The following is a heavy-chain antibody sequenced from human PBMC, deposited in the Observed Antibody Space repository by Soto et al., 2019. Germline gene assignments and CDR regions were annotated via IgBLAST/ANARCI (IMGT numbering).Heavy chain of an antibody. J-gene: IGHJ4*02. V-gene: IGHV1-69*01. CDR2: LIVILGTT. Sequence: QVQLVQFGAEGRKPGSSVKVSCQSFGGSFSSYAFSWVRQAPGQGLEWLGGLIVILGTTNYAQKFKGRVTFTADESTSTAYMEVSSLESEDTAIYYCASSYYDSSGYSIDYWGQGTQFTVPS. CDR3: ASSYYDSSGYSIDY. D-gene: IGHD3-22*01. CDR1: GGSFSSYA.